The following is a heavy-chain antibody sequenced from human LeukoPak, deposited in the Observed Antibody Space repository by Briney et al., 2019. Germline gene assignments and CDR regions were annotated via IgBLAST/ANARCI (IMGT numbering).Heavy chain of an antibody. D-gene: IGHD3-22*01. J-gene: IGHJ4*02. V-gene: IGHV3-21*01. CDR2: ISSSSSYI. CDR3: ARDPGNDSSGSPLFFDY. CDR1: GFTFSSYS. Sequence: PGGSLRLSCAASGFTFSSYSMNWVRQAPGKGLEWVSSISSSSSYIYYADSVKGRFTISRDNAKNSLYLQMNSLRAEDTAVYYCARDPGNDSSGSPLFFDYWGQGTLVTVSS.